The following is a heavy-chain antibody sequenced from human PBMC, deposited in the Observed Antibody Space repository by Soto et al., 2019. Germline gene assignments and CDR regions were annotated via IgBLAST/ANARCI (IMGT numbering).Heavy chain of an antibody. CDR3: ARDNSGFLEWFYGMDV. V-gene: IGHV3-48*03. J-gene: IGHJ6*02. Sequence: PGGSLRLSCAASGFTFSSYEMNWVRQAPGKGLEWVSYISSSGSTIYYADSVKGRFTISRDNAKNSLYLQMNSLRAEDTAVYYCARDNSGFLEWFYGMDVWGQGTTVTV. CDR1: GFTFSSYE. CDR2: ISSSGSTI. D-gene: IGHD3-3*01.